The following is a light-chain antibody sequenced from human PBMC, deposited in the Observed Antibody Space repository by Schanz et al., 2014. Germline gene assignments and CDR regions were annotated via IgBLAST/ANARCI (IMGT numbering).Light chain of an antibody. Sequence: QSALTQPASVSGSPGQSITITCTGTISDVGGYNYVSWYQQHPGKAPKVMIYDVNNRPSGVSNRFSGSKSGNTASLTISGLQPEDEADYYCSSYTSRRTLEFGGGTKLTVL. CDR1: ISDVGGYNY. CDR2: DVN. V-gene: IGLV2-14*03. CDR3: SSYTSRRTLE. J-gene: IGLJ2*01.